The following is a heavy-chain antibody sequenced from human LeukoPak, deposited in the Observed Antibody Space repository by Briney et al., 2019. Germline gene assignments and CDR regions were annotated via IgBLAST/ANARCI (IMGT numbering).Heavy chain of an antibody. CDR3: ARGGSGDIFDI. Sequence: PGGSLRLSCTVSGFTVSSNSMSWVRQAPGKGLEWVSVIYGGGSTDYADSVKGRFTISRDNLKNTLYLQMNSLRAEDTAVYYCARGGSGDIFDIWGQGTMVTVSS. D-gene: IGHD2-21*01. CDR1: GFTVSSNS. CDR2: IYGGGST. V-gene: IGHV3-53*01. J-gene: IGHJ3*02.